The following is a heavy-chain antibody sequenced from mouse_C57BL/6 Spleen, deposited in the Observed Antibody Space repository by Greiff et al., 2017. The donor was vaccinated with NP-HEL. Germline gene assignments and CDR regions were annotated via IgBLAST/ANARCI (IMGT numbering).Heavy chain of an antibody. V-gene: IGHV1-50*01. Sequence: VQLQQPGAELVKPGASVKLSCKASGYTFTSYWMQWVKQRPGQGLEWIGEIDPSDSYTNYNQKFKGKATLTVDTSSSTAYMQLSSLTSEDSAVYYCARRTAYFDDWGQGTTLTVSS. J-gene: IGHJ2*01. CDR3: ARRTAYFDD. D-gene: IGHD6-1*01. CDR1: GYTFTSYW. CDR2: IDPSDSYT.